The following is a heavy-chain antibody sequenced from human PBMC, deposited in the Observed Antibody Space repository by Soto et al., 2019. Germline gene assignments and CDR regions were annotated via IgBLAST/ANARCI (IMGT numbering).Heavy chain of an antibody. CDR3: ARAQFYSGSGNYNNLMFDA. D-gene: IGHD3-10*01. CDR1: GGSIGGAGYS. Sequence: SSETLSLTCAVSGGSIGGAGYSWSWIRQPPGGGLEWIGYMYHSGTFLKSPSLKTRLTMSLDMSKNQFSLTLNSMTAADTAVYYCARAQFYSGSGNYNNLMFDAWGQGIQVTVSS. J-gene: IGHJ5*02. V-gene: IGHV4-30-2*01. CDR2: MYHSGTF.